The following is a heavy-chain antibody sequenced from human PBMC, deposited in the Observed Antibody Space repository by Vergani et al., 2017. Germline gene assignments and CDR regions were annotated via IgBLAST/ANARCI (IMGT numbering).Heavy chain of an antibody. J-gene: IGHJ6*03. CDR1: GYTFTSYG. V-gene: IGHV1-18*01. CDR3: ARDLAPVYYEFWSGYRTTNYYYYMDV. D-gene: IGHD3-3*01. Sequence: QVQLVQSGAEVKKPGASVKVSCKASGYTFTSYGISWVRQAPGQGLEWMGWISAYNGNTNYAQKLQGRVTMTTATSTSTAYKELRSLRSDDTAVYYCARDLAPVYYEFWSGYRTTNYYYYMDVWGKGTTVTVSS. CDR2: ISAYNGNT.